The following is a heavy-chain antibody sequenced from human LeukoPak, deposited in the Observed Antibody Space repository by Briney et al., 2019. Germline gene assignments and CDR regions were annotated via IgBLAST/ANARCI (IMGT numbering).Heavy chain of an antibody. CDR2: INHSGST. CDR1: GGSFSGYY. Sequence: SETLSLTCAVYGGSFSGYYWSWIRQPPGKGLEWIGEINHSGSTNYNPSLKSRVTISVDTSKNQFSLKLSSVTAADTAVYYCARRQGRYFDWFRRNRWWFDPWGQGTLVTVSS. V-gene: IGHV4-34*01. D-gene: IGHD3-9*01. CDR3: ARRQGRYFDWFRRNRWWFDP. J-gene: IGHJ5*02.